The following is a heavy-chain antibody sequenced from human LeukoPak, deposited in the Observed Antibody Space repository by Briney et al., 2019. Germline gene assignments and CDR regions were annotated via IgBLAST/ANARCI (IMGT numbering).Heavy chain of an antibody. J-gene: IGHJ5*02. CDR1: GFTVSSNY. CDR2: IYSGGST. V-gene: IGHV3-53*01. D-gene: IGHD4-17*01. CDR3: ARGSDYGDPHT. Sequence: GGSLRLSCAASGFTVSSNYMSWVRQAPGEGLEWVSVIYSGGSTYYADSVKGRFTISRDNSKNTLYLQMNSLRAEDTAVYYCARGSDYGDPHTWGQGTLVTVSS.